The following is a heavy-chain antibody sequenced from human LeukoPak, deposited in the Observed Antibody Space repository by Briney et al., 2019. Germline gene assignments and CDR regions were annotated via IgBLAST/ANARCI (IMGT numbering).Heavy chain of an antibody. CDR2: INHSGST. V-gene: IGHV4-34*01. Sequence: SETLSLTCAVYGVSFSGYYWSWIRQPPGKGLEWIGEINHSGSTNYNPSLRSRVTISVDTSKNQFSLKLSSVTAADTAVYYCASSIAAAGTGRVFDYWGQGTLVTVSS. D-gene: IGHD6-13*01. CDR1: GVSFSGYY. J-gene: IGHJ4*02. CDR3: ASSIAAAGTGRVFDY.